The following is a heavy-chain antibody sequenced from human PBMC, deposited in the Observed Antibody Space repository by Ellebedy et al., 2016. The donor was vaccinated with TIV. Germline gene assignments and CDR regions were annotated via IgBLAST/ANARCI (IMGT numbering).Heavy chain of an antibody. Sequence: ASVKVSXXASGGTFGNYAIHWVRQAPGQGLEWMGTIIPIVGSANYAQKFQYRVTIMADESTGTAYMGLSSLRSEDTAVYYCARDFLRAPDGSGTYNNWLHPWGQGTLVTVSS. CDR3: ARDFLRAPDGSGTYNNWLHP. CDR1: GGTFGNYA. CDR2: IIPIVGSA. J-gene: IGHJ5*02. D-gene: IGHD3-10*01. V-gene: IGHV1-69*11.